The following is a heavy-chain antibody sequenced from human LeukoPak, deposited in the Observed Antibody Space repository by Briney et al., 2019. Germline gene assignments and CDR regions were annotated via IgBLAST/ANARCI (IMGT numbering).Heavy chain of an antibody. V-gene: IGHV3-13*01. CDR2: IGTVGDT. Sequence: GGSLRLSCAASGVTFRSYDMHWVRHATGKGLDWVSAIGTVGDTYYPGSVKGRFTISRENAKNSLYLQMNSLRAGETAVYYCARDTGGKGAFDYWGQGTLVTVSS. J-gene: IGHJ4*02. CDR1: GVTFRSYD. D-gene: IGHD4-23*01. CDR3: ARDTGGKGAFDY.